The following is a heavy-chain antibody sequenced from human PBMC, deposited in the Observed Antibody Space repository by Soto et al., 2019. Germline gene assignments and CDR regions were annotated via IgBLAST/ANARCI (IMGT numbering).Heavy chain of an antibody. Sequence: SQTLSLTCAISGDSVSSNSAAWNWIRRSPSGGLEWLGRTYYRSRWYNDYAVSVRSRITINPDTSKNQFSLHLNSVTPEDTAVRYCGGTNPHQWYYMDVWGKGNSVTVSS. J-gene: IGHJ6*03. V-gene: IGHV6-1*01. CDR2: TYYRSRWYN. CDR3: GGTNPHQWYYMDV. CDR1: GDSVSSNSAA. D-gene: IGHD1-7*01.